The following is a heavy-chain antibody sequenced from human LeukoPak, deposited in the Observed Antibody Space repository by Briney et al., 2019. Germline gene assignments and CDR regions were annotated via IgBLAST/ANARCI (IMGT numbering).Heavy chain of an antibody. CDR2: INHSGST. Sequence: SETLSLTCAVYGGSFSGYYWSWIRQPPGKGLEWIGEINHSGSTNYNPSLKSRVTISVDTSKNQFSLKLSSVTAADTAVYYCAREANWNLFDYWGQGTLVTVSS. V-gene: IGHV4-34*01. CDR1: GGSFSGYY. CDR3: AREANWNLFDY. J-gene: IGHJ4*02. D-gene: IGHD1-1*01.